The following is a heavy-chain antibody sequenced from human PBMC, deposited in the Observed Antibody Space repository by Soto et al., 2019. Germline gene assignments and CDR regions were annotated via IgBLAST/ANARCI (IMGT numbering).Heavy chain of an antibody. D-gene: IGHD6-6*01. J-gene: IGHJ4*02. CDR1: GFTFSSYA. Sequence: PWGSLRLSCAASGFTFSSYAMSWGRQAPGKGLEWVSAISGSGGSTYYADSVKGRFTISRDNSKNTLYLQMNSLRAEDTAVYYCAKELRNPRVFLSPAARLYGDWNYFDYWGQGTLVTVSS. V-gene: IGHV3-23*01. CDR3: AKELRNPRVFLSPAARLYGDWNYFDY. CDR2: ISGSGGST.